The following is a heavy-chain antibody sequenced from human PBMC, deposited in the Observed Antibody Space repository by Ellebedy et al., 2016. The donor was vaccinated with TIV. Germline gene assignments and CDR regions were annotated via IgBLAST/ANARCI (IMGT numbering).Heavy chain of an antibody. CDR1: GFTFSSYA. CDR2: ISNTGSRT. V-gene: IGHV3-23*01. Sequence: GESLKISCAASGFTFSSYAMSWVRQAPGKGLEWVSTISNTGSRTYYADSVEGRFIISRDNSKKTLYLQMNSLRAEDTAVYYCAKGGHYSAFDIWGQGTMVTVSS. D-gene: IGHD4-11*01. CDR3: AKGGHYSAFDI. J-gene: IGHJ3*02.